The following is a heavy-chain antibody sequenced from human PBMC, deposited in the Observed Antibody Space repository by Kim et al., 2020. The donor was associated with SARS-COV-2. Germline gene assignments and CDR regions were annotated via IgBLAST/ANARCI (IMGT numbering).Heavy chain of an antibody. D-gene: IGHD3-10*01. V-gene: IGHV3-21*05. Sequence: GGSLRLSCVASGFTFSSYSMNWVRQAPGKGLEWVSYISSSSSLYYADSVKGRFTISRDNAKNSLYLQMKSLRDEDTAVYYCARELMARGVTHDSYYYYGMDVWGQGTTVTVSS. J-gene: IGHJ6*02. CDR3: ARELMARGVTHDSYYYYGMDV. CDR1: GFTFSSYS. CDR2: ISSSSSL.